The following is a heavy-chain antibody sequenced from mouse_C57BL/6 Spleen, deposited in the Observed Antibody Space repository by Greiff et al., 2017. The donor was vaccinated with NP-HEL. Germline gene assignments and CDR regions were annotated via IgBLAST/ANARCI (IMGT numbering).Heavy chain of an antibody. CDR1: GYTFTSYW. Sequence: LQQPGAELVMPGASVKLSCKASGYTFTSYWMHWVKQRPGQGLEWIGEIDPSDSYTNYNQKFKGKSTLTVDKSSSTAYMQLSSLTSEDSAVYYCASYGSSSWFAYWGQGTLVTVSA. CDR2: IDPSDSYT. V-gene: IGHV1-69*01. D-gene: IGHD1-1*01. CDR3: ASYGSSSWFAY. J-gene: IGHJ3*01.